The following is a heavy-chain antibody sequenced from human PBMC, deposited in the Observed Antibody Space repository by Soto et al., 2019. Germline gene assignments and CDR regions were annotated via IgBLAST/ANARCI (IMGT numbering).Heavy chain of an antibody. CDR1: GYTFTSYG. J-gene: IGHJ4*02. CDR2: ISAYNGNT. D-gene: IGHD3-9*01. V-gene: IGHV1-18*04. Sequence: ASVKVSCKASGYTFTSYGISWVRQAPGQGLEWMGWISAYNGNTNYAQKLQGRVTMTTDTSTSTAYMELRGLRSDDTAVYYCGVDILTALDLASLVERKNVLDYWRQGPLVSASS. CDR3: GVDILTALDLASLVERKNVLDY.